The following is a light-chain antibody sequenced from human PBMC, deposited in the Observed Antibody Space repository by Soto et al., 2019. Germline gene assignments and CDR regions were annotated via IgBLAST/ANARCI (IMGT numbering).Light chain of an antibody. V-gene: IGKV1-5*01. CDR3: EHYSSYPAT. CDR2: DAS. CDR1: QDISNW. J-gene: IGKJ1*01. Sequence: DIQMTQSPSTLSASVGDRVTITCRASQDISNWLAWYQQKPGKAPKLLIYDASSLESVVPSRFSGSGSGTNFTLHLNTRHPDDSPTYNSEHYSSYPATFGQGNKVEIK.